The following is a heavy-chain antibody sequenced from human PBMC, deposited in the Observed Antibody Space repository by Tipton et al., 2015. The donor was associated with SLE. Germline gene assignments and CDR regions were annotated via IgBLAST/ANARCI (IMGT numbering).Heavy chain of an antibody. CDR3: ARGRSGSKPFDY. Sequence: QSGPEVKKPGASVKVSCKASGYIFTSYDINWVRQATGQGLEWMGWMNPNSGNTGYAQKFQGRVTMTRNTSVSTAHMELSSLRSEDTAVYYCARGRSGSKPFDYWGQGTLVTVSS. CDR1: GYIFTSYD. V-gene: IGHV1-8*02. D-gene: IGHD1-26*01. J-gene: IGHJ4*02. CDR2: MNPNSGNT.